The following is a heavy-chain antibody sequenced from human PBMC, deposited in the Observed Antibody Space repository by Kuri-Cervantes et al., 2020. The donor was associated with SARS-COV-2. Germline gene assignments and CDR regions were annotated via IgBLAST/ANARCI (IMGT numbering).Heavy chain of an antibody. Sequence: SGPTLVKPTQTLTLTCTFSGFSLSTSGVGVGWIRQPPGKALEWLALIYWNDDKRYSPSLKSRLTITKDTSKNQVVLTMTNMDPVDTATYYCARVPYDSSGYNWFDPWGQGTLVTGSS. CDR2: IYWNDDK. D-gene: IGHD3-22*01. CDR3: ARVPYDSSGYNWFDP. J-gene: IGHJ5*02. V-gene: IGHV2-5*01. CDR1: GFSLSTSGVG.